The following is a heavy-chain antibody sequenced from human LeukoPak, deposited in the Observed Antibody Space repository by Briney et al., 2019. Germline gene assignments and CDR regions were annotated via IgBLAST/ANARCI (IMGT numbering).Heavy chain of an antibody. CDR3: ARGPLKGDFDY. CDR2: INPNSGGT. CDR1: GYTFTGYY. Sequence: GASVKVSCKASGYTFTGYYMHWVRQAPGQGLEWMGWINPNSGGTNYAQKFQGWVTMTRDTSISTAYMELRSLRSDDTAVYYCARGPLKGDFDYWGQGTLVTVSS. V-gene: IGHV1-2*04. J-gene: IGHJ4*02.